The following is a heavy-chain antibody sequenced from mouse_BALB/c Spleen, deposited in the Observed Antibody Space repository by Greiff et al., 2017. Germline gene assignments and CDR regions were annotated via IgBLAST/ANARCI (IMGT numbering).Heavy chain of an antibody. J-gene: IGHJ4*01. V-gene: IGHV1S81*02. CDR3: TRVTTVVDYAMDY. D-gene: IGHD1-1*01. CDR1: GYTFTSYY. Sequence: VQVVESGAELVKPGASVKLSCKASGYTFTSYYMYWVKQRPGQGLEWIGEINPSNGGTNFNEKFKSKATLTVDKSSSTAYMQLSSLTSEDSAVYYCTRVTTVVDYAMDYWGQGTSVTVSS. CDR2: INPSNGGT.